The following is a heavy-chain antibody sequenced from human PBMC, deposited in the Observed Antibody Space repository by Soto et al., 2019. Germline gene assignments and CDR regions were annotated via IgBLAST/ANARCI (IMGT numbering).Heavy chain of an antibody. CDR1: GDTFSSYH. Sequence: QFQLVQSGAEVKKPGASVKVSCKASGDTFSSYHITWVRQAPGQGLEWMGWISAYNGNTNYAQKLQGRVTMTTDPYPSTGYMETRSLRAEDSAVYYCARDVAPVHYCGQGTLVTVSS. CDR2: ISAYNGNT. V-gene: IGHV1-18*01. CDR3: ARDVAPVHY. D-gene: IGHD3-10*01. J-gene: IGHJ4*02.